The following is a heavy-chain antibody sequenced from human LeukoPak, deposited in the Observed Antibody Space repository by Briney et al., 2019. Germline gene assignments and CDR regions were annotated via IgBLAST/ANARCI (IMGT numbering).Heavy chain of an antibody. V-gene: IGHV4-31*03. J-gene: IGHJ3*02. CDR1: GGSITSGGYY. Sequence: SDTLSLTCTVSGGSITSGGYYWSWIRQPPGKGLKWIWYIYYSRSTYYNPSLKIRVTISVDTSKNQFSLKLSSVTAADTAVYYCARLHSSSWSWFVFDIWGQGTMVTVSS. CDR3: ARLHSSSWSWFVFDI. CDR2: IYYSRST. D-gene: IGHD6-13*01.